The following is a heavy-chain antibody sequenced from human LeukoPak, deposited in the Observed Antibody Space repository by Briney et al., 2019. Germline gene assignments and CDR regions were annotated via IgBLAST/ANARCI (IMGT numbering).Heavy chain of an antibody. Sequence: PSETLSLTCTVSGGSISSYYWSWIRQPPGKGLEWSGYIYYSGSTNYNPSLKSRVTISVDTSKNQFSLKLSSVTAADTAMYYCARGSGWYAYWGQGTLVTVSS. CDR3: ARGSGWYAY. V-gene: IGHV4-59*01. D-gene: IGHD6-19*01. CDR2: IYYSGST. CDR1: GGSISSYY. J-gene: IGHJ4*02.